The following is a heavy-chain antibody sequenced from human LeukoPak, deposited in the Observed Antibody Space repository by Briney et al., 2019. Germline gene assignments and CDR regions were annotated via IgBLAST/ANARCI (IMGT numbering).Heavy chain of an antibody. CDR2: LYTGGNK. D-gene: IGHD6-19*01. V-gene: IGHV3-53*01. CDR1: GFSVGDKY. Sequence: GGSLRLSCAVSGFSVGDKYMSWVRQAPGKGLEWVSVLYTGGNKYYADFVKGRFTISRDNSNNMVFLQMNSLTVEDTALYYCAGGQMFTSGGFDNWGQGTLVTVSS. J-gene: IGHJ4*02. CDR3: AGGQMFTSGGFDN.